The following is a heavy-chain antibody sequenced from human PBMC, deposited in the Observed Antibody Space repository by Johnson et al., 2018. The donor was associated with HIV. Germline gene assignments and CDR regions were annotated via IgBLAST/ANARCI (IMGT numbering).Heavy chain of an antibody. V-gene: IGHV3-53*01. CDR2: IYRGGST. CDR1: GFTVSRSY. J-gene: IGHJ3*01. Sequence: VQLVESGGGLVKPGGSLRLSCAGSGFTVSRSYMSWVRQAPGKGLEWVSVIYRGGSTYYADSVQGRFTISRDNSKNTLYLQMNNLRAEDTALYYCARVSDDYGGNPAAWGAFDVWGQGTMVTVSS. D-gene: IGHD4-23*01. CDR3: ARVSDDYGGNPAAWGAFDV.